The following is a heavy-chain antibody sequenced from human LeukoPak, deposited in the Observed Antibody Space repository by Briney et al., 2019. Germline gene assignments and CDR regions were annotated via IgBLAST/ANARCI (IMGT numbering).Heavy chain of an antibody. J-gene: IGHJ4*02. Sequence: SVKVSCKASGDTFSSYAISWVRQAPGQGLEWMGRIIPILGIANYAQKFQGRVTITADKSTSTAYMELSSLRSEDTAVYYCATYGDTSELDYWGQGTLVTVSS. V-gene: IGHV1-69*04. CDR3: ATYGDTSELDY. D-gene: IGHD4-17*01. CDR2: IIPILGIA. CDR1: GDTFSSYA.